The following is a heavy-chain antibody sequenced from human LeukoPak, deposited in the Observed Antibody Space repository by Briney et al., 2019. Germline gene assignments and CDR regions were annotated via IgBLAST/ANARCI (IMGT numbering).Heavy chain of an antibody. Sequence: ASVKVSCTASGYAFTSNYIHWVRQAPGQGLEWMGMIYPRDGSTSYAQKFQGRVTVTRDTSTSTVHMELSGLRSEDTAVYYCARDQEGFDYWGQGTLVTVSS. CDR3: ARDQEGFDY. V-gene: IGHV1-46*01. CDR1: GYAFTSNY. J-gene: IGHJ4*02. CDR2: IYPRDGST.